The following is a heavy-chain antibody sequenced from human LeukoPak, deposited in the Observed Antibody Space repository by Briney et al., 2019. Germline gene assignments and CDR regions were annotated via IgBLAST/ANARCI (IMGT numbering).Heavy chain of an antibody. Sequence: GGSLRLSCAASGFTVSSNYMSWVRQAPGKGLEWVSVIYSGGSTYYADSVKGRFTISRDNSKNTLYLQMNSPRAEDTAVYYCAREGLHYYDSSGYSVYWGQGTLVTVSS. D-gene: IGHD3-22*01. CDR3: AREGLHYYDSSGYSVY. V-gene: IGHV3-66*01. CDR1: GFTVSSNY. J-gene: IGHJ4*02. CDR2: IYSGGST.